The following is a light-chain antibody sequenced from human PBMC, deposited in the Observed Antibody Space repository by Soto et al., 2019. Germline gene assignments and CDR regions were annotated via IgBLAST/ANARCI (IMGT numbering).Light chain of an antibody. CDR3: CSYAGSSSSI. CDR2: EVA. J-gene: IGLJ1*01. Sequence: QSALTQPASVSGSPGQSITISCSGTSSDVGTYNLVSWYQQYPDKAPRLTIYEVAKRPSGVSNRFSGSKSGNTASLTISGLQPEDEADYYCCSYAGSSSSIFGTGTKLTVL. V-gene: IGLV2-23*02. CDR1: SSDVGTYNL.